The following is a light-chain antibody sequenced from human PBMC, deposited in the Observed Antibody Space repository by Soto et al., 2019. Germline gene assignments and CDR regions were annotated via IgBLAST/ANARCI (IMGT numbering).Light chain of an antibody. CDR1: QPVSSRF. J-gene: IGKJ4*01. V-gene: IGKV3-20*01. CDR3: QQYATSPLT. Sequence: EIVLTQSPGTLSLSPGERATLSCRASQPVSSRFLAWYQQKPGQAPRLLIYGALSRATGIPDRFSGSGSGTDFTLTISRLEPEDFALYYCQQYATSPLTFGGGTKVESK. CDR2: GAL.